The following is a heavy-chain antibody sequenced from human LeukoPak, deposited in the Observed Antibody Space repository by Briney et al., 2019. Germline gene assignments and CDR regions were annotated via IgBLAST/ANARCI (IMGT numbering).Heavy chain of an antibody. CDR1: GGSISSSSHY. D-gene: IGHD4-11*01. CDR2: INHSGST. Sequence: SETLSVTCSVSGGSISSSSHYWGWIRQPPGKGLEWIGEINHSGSTNYNPSLKSRVTISVDTSKNQFSLKLSSVTAADTAVYYCARRDYSNGIFDYWGQGTLVTVSS. V-gene: IGHV4-39*07. J-gene: IGHJ4*02. CDR3: ARRDYSNGIFDY.